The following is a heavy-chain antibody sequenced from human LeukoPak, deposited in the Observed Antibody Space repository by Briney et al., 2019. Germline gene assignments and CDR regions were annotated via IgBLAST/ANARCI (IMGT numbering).Heavy chain of an antibody. J-gene: IGHJ4*02. CDR3: ARDGYYYGSGADY. CDR2: IYHSGST. V-gene: IGHV4-4*02. Sequence: PSGTLSLTCAVSGGSISSSNWWSWVRQPPGKGLEWIGEIYHSGSTNYNPSLKSRVTISVDMSKNQFSLKLSSVTAADTAVYYCARDGYYYGSGADYWGQGTLVTVSS. CDR1: GGSISSSNW. D-gene: IGHD3-10*01.